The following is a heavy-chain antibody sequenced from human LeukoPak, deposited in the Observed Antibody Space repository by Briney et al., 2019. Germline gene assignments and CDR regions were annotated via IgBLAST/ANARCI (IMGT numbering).Heavy chain of an antibody. CDR3: ARDLITGAPGADY. J-gene: IGHJ4*02. CDR2: IKQDGSEK. D-gene: IGHD7-27*01. Sequence: GGSLRLSCAASGFTFSSYDMNWVRQAPGKGLEWLANIKQDGSEKYYVDSVKGRFTISRDNAKNSLYMQMNSLRAEDTAVYYCARDLITGAPGADYWGQGTLATVSS. CDR1: GFTFSSYD. V-gene: IGHV3-7*01.